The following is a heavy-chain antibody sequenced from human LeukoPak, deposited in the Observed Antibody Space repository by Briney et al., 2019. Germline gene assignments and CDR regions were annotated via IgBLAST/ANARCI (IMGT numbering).Heavy chain of an antibody. CDR1: GFTFSSYG. J-gene: IGHJ4*02. CDR2: ISYDGSNK. D-gene: IGHD2-2*01. CDR3: AKCLESFGYVPAAPDY. Sequence: GGSLRLSCAASGFTFSSYGMHWVRQAPGKGLEWVAVISYDGSNKYYADSVKGRITISRDNSKNTLYLQMNSLRAEDTAVYYCAKCLESFGYVPAAPDYWGQGTLVTVSS. V-gene: IGHV3-30*18.